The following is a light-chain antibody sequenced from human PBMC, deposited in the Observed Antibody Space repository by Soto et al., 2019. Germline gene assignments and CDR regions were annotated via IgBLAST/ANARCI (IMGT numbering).Light chain of an antibody. CDR1: SSDVGGYNF. J-gene: IGLJ1*01. CDR3: SSYAGSNNFPYV. Sequence: QSVLTQPPSASGSPGHSVTISCTGTSSDVGGYNFVSWYQQHPGKAPKLMIYEVSKRPSGVPGHFSGSKSGNTASLTVSGLQAEDEADYYCSSYAGSNNFPYVFGTGTKVTVL. V-gene: IGLV2-8*01. CDR2: EVS.